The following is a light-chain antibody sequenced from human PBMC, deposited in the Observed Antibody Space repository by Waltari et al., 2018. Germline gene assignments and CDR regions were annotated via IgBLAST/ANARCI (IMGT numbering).Light chain of an antibody. CDR2: AVT. CDR3: SSFTSLRSVI. Sequence: QSALTQPASVSGSPGQSITITCTGTTNNFVSWYQLHPGKPPRLIISAVTYRPSGVPSRLSGSKSGDTASLTISGVQAEDEAHYYCSSFTSLRSVIFGGGTTLTVL. V-gene: IGLV2-14*01. CDR1: TNNF. J-gene: IGLJ2*01.